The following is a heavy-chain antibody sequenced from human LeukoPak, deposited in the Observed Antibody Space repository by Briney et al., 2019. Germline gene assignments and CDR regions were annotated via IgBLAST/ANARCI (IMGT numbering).Heavy chain of an antibody. V-gene: IGHV3-7*01. Sequence: SGGSLRLSCAASGFTFSGHWMSWVRQAPGKGLEWVANIKQDGSEKYYVDSVKGRFTISRDNAKNSLFLQMNSLRVEDTAVYYCAREPHIAVVTHFDYWGQGTLVTVSS. CDR3: AREPHIAVVTHFDY. J-gene: IGHJ4*02. CDR1: GFTFSGHW. CDR2: IKQDGSEK. D-gene: IGHD6-19*01.